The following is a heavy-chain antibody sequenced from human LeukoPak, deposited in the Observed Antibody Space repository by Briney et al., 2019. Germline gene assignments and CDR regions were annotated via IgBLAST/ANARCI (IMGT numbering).Heavy chain of an antibody. CDR3: AREGVGTDGGFDP. CDR1: GGSVSSGRYY. D-gene: IGHD1-14*01. J-gene: IGHJ5*02. V-gene: IGHV4-39*07. Sequence: SETLSLTCTVSGGSVSSGRYYWGWIRQPPGKGLEWIGRISDSGTTYYNPSLKSRVTISVDTSKNQFSQKLSSVTAADTAVYYCAREGVGTDGGFDPWGQGTLVTVSS. CDR2: ISDSGTT.